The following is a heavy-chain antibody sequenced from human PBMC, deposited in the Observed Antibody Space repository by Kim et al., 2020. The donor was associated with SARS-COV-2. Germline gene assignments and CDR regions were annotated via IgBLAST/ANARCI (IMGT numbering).Heavy chain of an antibody. Sequence: GGSLRLSCAASGFTFSSYAMHWVRQAPGKGLEWVAVISYDGSNKYYADSVKGRFTISRDNSKNTLYLQMNSLRAQDTAVYYCARGRYCSSTSCPRYYYYYYIDAWGKGTPVTVSS. V-gene: IGHV3-30-3*01. CDR1: GFTFSSYA. J-gene: IGHJ6*03. CDR2: ISYDGSNK. D-gene: IGHD2-2*01. CDR3: ARGRYCSSTSCPRYYYYYYIDA.